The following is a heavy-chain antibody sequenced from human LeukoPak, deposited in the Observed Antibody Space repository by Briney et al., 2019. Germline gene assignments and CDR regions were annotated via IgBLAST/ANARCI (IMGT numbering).Heavy chain of an antibody. J-gene: IGHJ4*02. CDR1: GFTVSSNY. CDR2: IYSGGST. D-gene: IGHD3-22*01. CDR3: AKDQVTMIVVVLDY. V-gene: IGHV3-66*01. Sequence: GGSLRLSCAASGFTVSSNYMSWVRQAPGKGLEWVSVIYSGGSTYYADSVKGRFTISRDNSKNTLYLQMNSLRAEDTAVYYCAKDQVTMIVVVLDYWGQGTLVTVSS.